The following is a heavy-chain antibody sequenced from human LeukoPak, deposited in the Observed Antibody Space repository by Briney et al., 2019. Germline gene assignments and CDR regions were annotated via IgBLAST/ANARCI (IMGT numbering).Heavy chain of an antibody. CDR2: IYPGDSDT. J-gene: IGHJ2*01. D-gene: IGHD1-26*01. CDR1: GYSFTSYW. CDR3: ARQPQWRGGSYRSYWYFDL. V-gene: IGHV5-51*01. Sequence: GESLKISCKGSGYSFTSYWIGWVRQMPGKGLEWMGIIYPGDSDTRYSPSFQGQVTISADKSISTAYLQWSSLKASDTAMYYCARQPQWRGGSYRSYWYFDLWGRGTLVTVSS.